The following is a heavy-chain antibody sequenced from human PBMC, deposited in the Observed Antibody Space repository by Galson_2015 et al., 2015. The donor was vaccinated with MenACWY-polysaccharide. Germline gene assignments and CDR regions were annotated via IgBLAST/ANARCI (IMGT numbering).Heavy chain of an antibody. D-gene: IGHD5-18*01. CDR1: GFIFSSCW. Sequence: SLRLSCAASGFIFSSCWMSWVRQAPGKGLEWVANIKQDGSEKYYVDSVKGRFTISRDNAKNSLYPQMNTLRVEDTGVYFCAREPNVAVVTRFDYWGQGTLVTVSS. V-gene: IGHV3-7*01. CDR3: AREPNVAVVTRFDY. CDR2: IKQDGSEK. J-gene: IGHJ4*02.